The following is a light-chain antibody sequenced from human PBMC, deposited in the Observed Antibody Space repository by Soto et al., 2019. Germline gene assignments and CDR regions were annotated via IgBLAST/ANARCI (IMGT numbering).Light chain of an antibody. CDR1: QTVSSF. V-gene: IGKV3-11*01. J-gene: IGKJ2*02. CDR3: QRRYSWPRT. Sequence: EIVLSQSPAILSLSPGDRATLSCRATQTVSSFLAWYQQKPGQAPRLLIYDTSNRATGVPARFSASGSGTDFTLTISSLEPEDFAVYFCQRRYSWPRTFGQGTKLEIK. CDR2: DTS.